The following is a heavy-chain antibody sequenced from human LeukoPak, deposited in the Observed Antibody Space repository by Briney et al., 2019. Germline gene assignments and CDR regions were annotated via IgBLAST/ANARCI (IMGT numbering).Heavy chain of an antibody. CDR2: GYYRGST. D-gene: IGHD5-12*01. CDR1: GGSIKTNY. CDR3: AREGDPGSGYNYGNWLDP. Sequence: SETLSLTCTVSGGSIKTNYWSWIRQPPGKGLEWIGYGYYRGSTNYNPSLKSRVTISVDTSKNQFSLKLNSVTTADTAVYYCAREGDPGSGYNYGNWLDPWGQGTLVTVSS. J-gene: IGHJ5*02. V-gene: IGHV4-59*01.